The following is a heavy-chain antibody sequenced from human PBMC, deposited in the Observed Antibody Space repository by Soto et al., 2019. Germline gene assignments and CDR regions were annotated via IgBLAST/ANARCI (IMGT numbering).Heavy chain of an antibody. D-gene: IGHD2-21*02. CDR2: VYHTGDT. J-gene: IGHJ5*02. CDR3: AREIVTAGGNNYFDP. CDR1: GGTIVSSHW. Sequence: QVQLQESGPRLVKPSESLSLTCGVSGGTIVSSHWWSWVRQSPGRGLEWIGNVYHTGDTNFNPSLQSRVTFSVDKSNNQFSLRLTSVTAADTAVYFCAREIVTAGGNNYFDPWGPGTLVTVSS. V-gene: IGHV4-4*02.